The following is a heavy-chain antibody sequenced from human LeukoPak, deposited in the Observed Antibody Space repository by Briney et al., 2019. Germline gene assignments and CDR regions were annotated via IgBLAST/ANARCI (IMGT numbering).Heavy chain of an antibody. D-gene: IGHD3-22*01. CDR1: GFTFSGSA. V-gene: IGHV3-73*01. CDR3: TFRSDSSGYYYLGSHDWFDP. J-gene: IGHJ5*02. CDR2: IRSKANSYAT. Sequence: GGSLRLSCAASGFTFSGSAMHWVRQASGKGLEWVGRIRSKANSYATAYAASVKGRFTISRDDSKNTAYLQMNSLKTEDTAVYYCTFRSDSSGYYYLGSHDWFDPWGQGTLVTVSS.